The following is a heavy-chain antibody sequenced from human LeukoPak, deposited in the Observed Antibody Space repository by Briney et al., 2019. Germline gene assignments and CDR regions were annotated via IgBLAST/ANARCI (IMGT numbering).Heavy chain of an antibody. CDR3: ATHDSNGYYPYYFAY. CDR1: GGSMSNKY. CDR2: MSDSGTT. V-gene: IGHV4-59*08. Sequence: SETLSLTCRVSGGSMSNKYWSWIRQPPGKGLEWIGYMSDSGTTKQNPALESRVTISLDTSKNHLSLMLSSVTAADTAVYYCATHDSNGYYPYYFAYWGQGTVVTVSS. D-gene: IGHD3-3*01. J-gene: IGHJ4*02.